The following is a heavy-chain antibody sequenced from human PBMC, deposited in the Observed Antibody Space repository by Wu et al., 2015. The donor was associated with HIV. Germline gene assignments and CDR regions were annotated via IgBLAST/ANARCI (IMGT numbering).Heavy chain of an antibody. CDR1: GYTLTELS. D-gene: IGHD3-10*01. J-gene: IGHJ5*02. Sequence: QVQLIQSGAEVKKPGASVKVSCKVSGYTLTELSMHWVRQAPGKGLEWLGGFDPEDGEKIYAQKFQGRVTMTEDTSTDTAYMELSSLRSEDTAVYFCATDLVGITKVRGRWGWFDPWGRGNPGRPSPQ. CDR3: ATDLVGITKVRGRWGWFDP. V-gene: IGHV1-24*01. CDR2: FDPEDGEK.